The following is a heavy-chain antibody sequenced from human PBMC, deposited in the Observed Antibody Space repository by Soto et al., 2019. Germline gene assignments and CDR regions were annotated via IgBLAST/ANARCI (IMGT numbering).Heavy chain of an antibody. V-gene: IGHV4-59*08. CDR3: ARHGYCSGGSCYTGLDFDY. Sequence: QVQLQESGPGLVKPSETLSLTCTVSGGSISSYYWSCIRQPPGKGLEWIGYIYYSGSTNYNPSLKSRVTISVDTSKNQFSLKLSSVTAADTAVYYCARHGYCSGGSCYTGLDFDYWGQGTLVTVSS. D-gene: IGHD2-15*01. CDR2: IYYSGST. J-gene: IGHJ4*02. CDR1: GGSISSYY.